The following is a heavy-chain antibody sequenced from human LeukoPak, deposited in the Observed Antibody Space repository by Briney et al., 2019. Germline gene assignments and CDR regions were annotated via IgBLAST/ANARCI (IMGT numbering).Heavy chain of an antibody. D-gene: IGHD1-26*01. Sequence: ASVKVSCKASGYTSTGYYMHWVRQAPGQGLEWMGWINPNSGGTNYAQKFQGRVTMTRDTSTSTAYMELSRLRSDDTAVYYCARGWSGSYYSHYYYYMDVWGKGTTVTVSS. J-gene: IGHJ6*03. CDR2: INPNSGGT. V-gene: IGHV1-2*02. CDR1: GYTSTGYY. CDR3: ARGWSGSYYSHYYYYMDV.